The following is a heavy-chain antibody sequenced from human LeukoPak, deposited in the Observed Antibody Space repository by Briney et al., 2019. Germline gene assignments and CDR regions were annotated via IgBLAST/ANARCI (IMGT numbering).Heavy chain of an antibody. CDR1: GYTLGNYD. J-gene: IGHJ4*03. V-gene: IGHV1-8*01. Sequence: ASVKVSCKASGYTLGNYDINWIRQATGQGLDWMGWVSPKTGDTGYTQKFRGRVTMTWNTSINTAYMELSGLRSDDTAVYYCARGRPHADWGQGTPVTVSS. D-gene: IGHD2-2*01. CDR2: VSPKTGDT. CDR3: ARGRPHAD.